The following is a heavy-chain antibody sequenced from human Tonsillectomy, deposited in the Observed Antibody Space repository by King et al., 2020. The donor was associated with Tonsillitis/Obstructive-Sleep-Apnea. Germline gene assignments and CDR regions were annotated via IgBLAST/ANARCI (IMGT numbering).Heavy chain of an antibody. Sequence: QLVQSGGVVVQPGGSLRLLCAASGFPFDDYTMHWVRQAPGKGLEWVSLITWDGGSTSYADAVKGRFTISRDNNKNSLYLQMNSLRTEDTALYYCAKSGYGGTALYYYYMDVWGKGTTFTVSS. CDR1: GFPFDDYT. CDR2: ITWDGGST. V-gene: IGHV3-43*01. J-gene: IGHJ6*03. D-gene: IGHD4-23*01. CDR3: AKSGYGGTALYYYYMDV.